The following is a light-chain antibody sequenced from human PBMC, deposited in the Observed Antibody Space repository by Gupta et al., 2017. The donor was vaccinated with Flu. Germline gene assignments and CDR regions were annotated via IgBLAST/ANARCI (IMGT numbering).Light chain of an antibody. V-gene: IGKV1-39*01. CDR3: QQSDSNPLYN. CDR1: QSIRKF. Sequence: DTQMTQSPSSLSACVGDRVTITCRASQSIRKFLNWYQQKPGKGPKLLIYAASSGQSGVQSRFSGSGYGKDLPLTSSSRQQEDYATYYCQQSDSNPLYNFGPGTXLEIK. J-gene: IGKJ2*01. CDR2: AAS.